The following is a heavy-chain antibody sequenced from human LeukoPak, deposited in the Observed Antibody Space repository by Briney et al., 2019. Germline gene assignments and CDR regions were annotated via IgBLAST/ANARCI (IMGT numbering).Heavy chain of an antibody. V-gene: IGHV3-30-3*01. CDR3: ARVTLDY. J-gene: IGHJ4*02. CDR1: GFTFSSYA. Sequence: GGSPRLSCAASGFTFSSYAMHWVRQAPGKGLEWVAVISYDGSNKYYADSVKGRFTISRDNSKNTLYLQMNSLRAEDTAVYYCARVTLDYWGQGTLVTVSS. CDR2: ISYDGSNK.